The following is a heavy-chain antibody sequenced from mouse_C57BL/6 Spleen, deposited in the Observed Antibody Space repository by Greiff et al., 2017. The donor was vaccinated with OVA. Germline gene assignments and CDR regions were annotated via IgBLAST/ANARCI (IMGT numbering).Heavy chain of an antibody. CDR2: ISSGGSYT. V-gene: IGHV5-6*02. D-gene: IGHD1-1*01. CDR1: GFTFSSYG. CDR3: ARHGDYGSSLDY. Sequence: EVMLVESGGDLVKPGGSLKLSCAASGFTFSSYGMSWVRQTPDKRLEWVATISSGGSYTYYPDSVKGRFTISRDNAKNTLYLQMSSLKSEDTAMYYCARHGDYGSSLDYWGQGTTLTVSS. J-gene: IGHJ2*01.